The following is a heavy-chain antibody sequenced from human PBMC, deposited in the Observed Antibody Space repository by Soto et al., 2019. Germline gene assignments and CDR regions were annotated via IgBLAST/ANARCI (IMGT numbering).Heavy chain of an antibody. J-gene: IGHJ3*02. D-gene: IGHD2-2*03. CDR2: INSYGSSV. CDR1: GFTFSNYW. Sequence: GGSLRLSWAASGFTFSNYWMHWVRQAPGKGLVWVSRINSYGSSVNYAESVKGRFTISRDNAKNTLYLQINSLRAEDRAVYYCPRWVGYCSASTCQTAFDIWGQGTRGTVS. V-gene: IGHV3-74*01. CDR3: PRWVGYCSASTCQTAFDI.